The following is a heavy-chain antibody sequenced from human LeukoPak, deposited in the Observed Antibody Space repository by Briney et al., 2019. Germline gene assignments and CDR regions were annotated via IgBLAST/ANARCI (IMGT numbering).Heavy chain of an antibody. CDR3: AKAYYYDSSGYYYPQGG. CDR1: GFTFRTFA. CDR2: TSFDGSDK. J-gene: IGHJ4*02. D-gene: IGHD3-22*01. Sequence: PGGSLRLSCAASGFTFRTFAMHWVRQAPGKGLEWVAVTSFDGSDKYYADSVKGRFTISRDNSKNTLYLQMNSLRAEDTAVYYCAKAYYYDSSGYYYPQGGWGQGTLVTVSS. V-gene: IGHV3-30*04.